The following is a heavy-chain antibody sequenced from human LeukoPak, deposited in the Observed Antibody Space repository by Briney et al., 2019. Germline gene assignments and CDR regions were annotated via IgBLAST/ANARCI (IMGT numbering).Heavy chain of an antibody. Sequence: SETLSLTCTVSRGSFSSYYWSWIRQPPGKGLEWIGYIYYSGSTNYTPSLKSRVTISVDTSKNQFSLKLSPVTAADTAVYYCARDGGQRGYSYGYALDFDYWGQGTLVTVSS. D-gene: IGHD5-18*01. CDR2: IYYSGST. V-gene: IGHV4-59*01. J-gene: IGHJ4*02. CDR3: ARDGGQRGYSYGYALDFDY. CDR1: RGSFSSYY.